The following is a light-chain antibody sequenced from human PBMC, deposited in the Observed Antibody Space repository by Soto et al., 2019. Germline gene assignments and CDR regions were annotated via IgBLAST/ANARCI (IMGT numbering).Light chain of an antibody. J-gene: IGLJ2*01. V-gene: IGLV2-11*01. CDR1: SSDVGGYNY. CDR3: CSYAGSYTHVV. CDR2: DVS. Sequence: QSALTQPRSVSGSPGQSVTISCTGTSSDVGGYNYVSWYQQHPGKAPKLMIYDVSKRPSGVPDRFSGSKSGNTASLTISGLKAEDEADYYCCSYAGSYTHVVFGGGIKLTVL.